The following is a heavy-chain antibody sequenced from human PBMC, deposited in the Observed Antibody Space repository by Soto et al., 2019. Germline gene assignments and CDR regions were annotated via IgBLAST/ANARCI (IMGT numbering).Heavy chain of an antibody. J-gene: IGHJ4*02. V-gene: IGHV4-59*01. D-gene: IGHD3-16*01. CDR1: GGSISSYY. CDR2: IYYSGST. CDR3: ARVGPLGVGWDFDY. Sequence: SETLSLTCTVSGGSISSYYWSWIRQPPGKGLEWIGYIYYSGSTNYNPSLKSRVTISVDTSKNQFSLKLSSVTAADTAVYYCARVGPLGVGWDFDYWGQGTLVTVSS.